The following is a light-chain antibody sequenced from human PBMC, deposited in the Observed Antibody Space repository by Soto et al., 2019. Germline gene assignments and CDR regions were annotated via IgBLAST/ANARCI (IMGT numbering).Light chain of an antibody. V-gene: IGLV2-14*02. Sequence: QSALTQPASVSGSPGQSITISCSGTSSDVGSFNLVSWYQQHPGKAPRLMIYEVSNRPSGVSDRFSGSKSGNTASLTISGLQAEDEADYYCSAYTVSRTYVFGTGTKLTVL. CDR3: SAYTVSRTYV. J-gene: IGLJ1*01. CDR2: EVS. CDR1: SSDVGSFNL.